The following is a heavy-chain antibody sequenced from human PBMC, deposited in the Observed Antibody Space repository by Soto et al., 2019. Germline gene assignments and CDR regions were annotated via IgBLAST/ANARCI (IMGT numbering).Heavy chain of an antibody. CDR2: ISGSGGST. Sequence: GGSLRLSCAASGFTFSSYAMSWVRQAPGKGLEWVSAISGSGGSTYYADSVKGRFTISRDNSKNTLYLQMNSLRAEDTAVYYCATPPPYDSSGYYYFDYWGQGTLVTVSS. CDR3: ATPPPYDSSGYYYFDY. CDR1: GFTFSSYA. D-gene: IGHD3-22*01. J-gene: IGHJ4*02. V-gene: IGHV3-23*01.